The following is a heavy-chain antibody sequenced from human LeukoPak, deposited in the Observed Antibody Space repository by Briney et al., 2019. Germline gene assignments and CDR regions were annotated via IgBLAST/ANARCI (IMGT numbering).Heavy chain of an antibody. CDR1: GFTFDDYA. D-gene: IGHD5-18*01. Sequence: GGSLRLSCAASGFTFDDYAMRWVRQAPGKGLEWVSGISWNSGSIGYADSVKGRFTISRDNAKNSLYLQMNSLRAEDTALYYCAKDYRGYSYGRYYYYGMDVWGQGTTVTVSS. CDR2: ISWNSGSI. CDR3: AKDYRGYSYGRYYYYGMDV. V-gene: IGHV3-9*01. J-gene: IGHJ6*02.